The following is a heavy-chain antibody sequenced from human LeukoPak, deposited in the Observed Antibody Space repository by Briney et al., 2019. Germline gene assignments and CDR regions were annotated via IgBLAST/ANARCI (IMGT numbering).Heavy chain of an antibody. V-gene: IGHV4-34*01. CDR1: GFTFSDYY. CDR3: ARGLKWESFFDY. D-gene: IGHD3-10*01. Sequence: GSLRLSCAASGFTFSDYYMSWIRQPPGKGLEWIGEINHSGSTNYNPSLKSRVTISVDTSKNQFSLKLSSVTAADTAVYYCARGLKWESFFDYWGQGTLVTVSS. J-gene: IGHJ4*02. CDR2: INHSGST.